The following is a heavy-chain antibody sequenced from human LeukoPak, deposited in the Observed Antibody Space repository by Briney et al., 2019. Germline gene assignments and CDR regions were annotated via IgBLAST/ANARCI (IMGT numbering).Heavy chain of an antibody. CDR1: GGSISSYY. V-gene: IGHV4-4*09. J-gene: IGHJ4*02. Sequence: SETLSLTCTVSGGSISSYYWCWIRQPPGKGLEWIGYIYTSGSTNYNPSLKSRVTISVDTSKNQFSLKLSSVAAADTAVYYCARHRYEYSSSPEFDYWGQGSLVTVSS. CDR2: IYTSGST. CDR3: ARHRYEYSSSPEFDY. D-gene: IGHD6-6*01.